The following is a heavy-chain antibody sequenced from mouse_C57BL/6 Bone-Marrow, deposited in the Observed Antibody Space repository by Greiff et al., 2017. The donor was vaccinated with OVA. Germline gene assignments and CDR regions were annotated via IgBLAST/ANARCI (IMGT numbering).Heavy chain of an antibody. Sequence: QVQLQQSGAELVKPGASVKLSCKASGYTFTEYTIHWVKQRSVQGLEWIGWFYPGSGSIKYNEKFKDKATLTADKSSSTVYMELSRLTSEDSAVYFGARHEDRGYGSDYAMDYWGQGTSVTVSS. D-gene: IGHD1-1*01. V-gene: IGHV1-62-2*01. CDR1: GYTFTEYT. CDR3: ARHEDRGYGSDYAMDY. J-gene: IGHJ4*01. CDR2: FYPGSGSI.